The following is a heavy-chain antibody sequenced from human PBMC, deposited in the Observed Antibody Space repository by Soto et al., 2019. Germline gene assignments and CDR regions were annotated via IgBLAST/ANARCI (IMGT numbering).Heavy chain of an antibody. CDR2: IYYSGST. V-gene: IGHV4-39*01. CDR1: GGSISSSSYY. J-gene: IGHJ4*02. D-gene: IGHD6-6*01. Sequence: SETLSLTGTVSGGSISSSSYYWGWIRQPPGKGLEWIGSIYYSGSTYYNPSLKSRVTISVDTSKNQFSLKLSSVTAADTAVYYCARPSIAARTSSDYWGQGTLVTVSS. CDR3: ARPSIAARTSSDY.